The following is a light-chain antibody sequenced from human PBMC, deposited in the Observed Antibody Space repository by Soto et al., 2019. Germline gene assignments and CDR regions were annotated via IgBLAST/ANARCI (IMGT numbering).Light chain of an antibody. J-gene: IGKJ1*01. CDR3: LQYNYSPKT. CDR1: QNIRSN. V-gene: IGKV3-15*01. Sequence: EIVMTQSPATLSVSPGERATLSCRASQNIRSNLAWYQQARGQAPRLLIYGATTRATGIPARFSGSGSRTVFTLTFISLHSEDLTVYYRLQYNYSPKTFGQGTEVEIQ. CDR2: GAT.